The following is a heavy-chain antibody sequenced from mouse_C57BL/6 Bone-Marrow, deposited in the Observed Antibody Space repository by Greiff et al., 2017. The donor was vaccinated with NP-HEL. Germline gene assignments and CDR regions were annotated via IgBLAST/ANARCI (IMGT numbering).Heavy chain of an antibody. CDR2: ISSGSSTI. D-gene: IGHD1-1*01. CDR1: GFTFSDYG. Sequence: DVKLQESGGGLVKPGGSLKLSCAASGFTFSDYGMHWVRQAPEKGLEWVAYISSGSSTIYYADTVKGRFTISRDNAKNTLFLQMTSLRSEDTAMYYCARNYYGSAGAWFAYWGQGTLVTVSA. V-gene: IGHV5-17*01. CDR3: ARNYYGSAGAWFAY. J-gene: IGHJ3*01.